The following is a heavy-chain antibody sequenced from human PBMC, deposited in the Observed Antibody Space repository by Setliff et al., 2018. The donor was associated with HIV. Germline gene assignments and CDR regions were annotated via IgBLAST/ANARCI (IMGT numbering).Heavy chain of an antibody. CDR1: GFSLTSYA. CDR3: AKDMKLGRPVAAVWAFDI. V-gene: IGHV3-23*03. D-gene: IGHD6-19*01. Sequence: GGSLRLSCVVSGFSLTSYAMSWVRQAPGKGLEWVSIFYSIGTGTYYADSVKGRFTMSRDNSKNTVYLQMNSLRAEDTAVYYCAKDMKLGRPVAAVWAFDIWGQGTMVTVSS. J-gene: IGHJ3*02. CDR2: FYSIGTGT.